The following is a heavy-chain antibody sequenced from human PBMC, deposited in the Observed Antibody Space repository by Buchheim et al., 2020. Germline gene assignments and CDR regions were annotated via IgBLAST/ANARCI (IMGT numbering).Heavy chain of an antibody. V-gene: IGHV3-53*01. Sequence: EVQLVESGGGLIPPGGSLRLSCAASGFTVSSNYMSWVRQAPGKGLEWVSIIYSAGSTYYTDSVTGRFTISRENSKNTLYLHMNSLRAEDTAVYYCARAFILDYWGQGTL. D-gene: IGHD3-16*01. J-gene: IGHJ4*02. CDR1: GFTVSSNY. CDR2: IYSAGST. CDR3: ARAFILDY.